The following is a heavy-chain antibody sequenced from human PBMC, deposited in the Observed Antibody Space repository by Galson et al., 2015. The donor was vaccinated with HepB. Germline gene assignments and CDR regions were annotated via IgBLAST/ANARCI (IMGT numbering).Heavy chain of an antibody. CDR2: TYYRSKWYN. Sequence: CAISGDSVSSNSASWNWIRQSPSRGLEWLGRTYYRSKWYNDYAISVKSRITINPDTSKNQFSLNLSSVTAADTAVYFCATITMMMVVINPWGQGTLVTVSS. D-gene: IGHD3-22*01. V-gene: IGHV6-1*01. J-gene: IGHJ4*02. CDR1: GDSVSSNSAS. CDR3: ATITMMMVVINP.